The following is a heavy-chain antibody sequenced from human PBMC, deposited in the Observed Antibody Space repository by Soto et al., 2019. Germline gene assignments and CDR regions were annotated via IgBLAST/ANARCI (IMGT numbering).Heavy chain of an antibody. CDR3: ARHPRSGWGGENYYYGMDV. D-gene: IGHD6-19*01. CDR1: GYSFTSYW. Sequence: GESLKISCKGSGYSFTSYWISWVRQMPGKGLEWMGRIDPSDSYTNYGPSFQGHVTISADKSISTAYLQWSSLKASDTAMYYCARHPRSGWGGENYYYGMDVWGQGTTVTVSS. J-gene: IGHJ6*02. V-gene: IGHV5-10-1*01. CDR2: IDPSDSYT.